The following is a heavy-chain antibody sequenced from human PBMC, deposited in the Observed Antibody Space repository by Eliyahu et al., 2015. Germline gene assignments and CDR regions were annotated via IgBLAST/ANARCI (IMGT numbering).Heavy chain of an antibody. CDR1: GFTFSTYA. J-gene: IGHJ4*02. CDR2: ISGSGGST. D-gene: IGHD4-17*01. Sequence: EVQLLESGGGLVQPGGSLRLSCXASGFTFSTYAMXWVRQAPGKGLEWVSTISGSGGSTYHGDSVKGRITISRDNSKGTLYLQMNSLGAEDTAIYFCAKARYGDYIFDNWGQGTLVTVSS. CDR3: AKARYGDYIFDN. V-gene: IGHV3-23*01.